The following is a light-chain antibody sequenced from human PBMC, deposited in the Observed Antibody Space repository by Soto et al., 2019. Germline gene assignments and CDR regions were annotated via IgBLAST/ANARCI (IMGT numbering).Light chain of an antibody. V-gene: IGLV1-51*01. CDR2: DND. J-gene: IGLJ3*02. Sequence: QSVRTQPPSVSAAPGQKVTVSCSGSRSNIGNNYVSWYQHLPGTAPKLLIYDNDKRPSGIPDRFSASKSGTSATLGITGLQTGDEADYYCEAWDSSLSAGVFGGGTKVTVL. CDR3: EAWDSSLSAGV. CDR1: RSNIGNNY.